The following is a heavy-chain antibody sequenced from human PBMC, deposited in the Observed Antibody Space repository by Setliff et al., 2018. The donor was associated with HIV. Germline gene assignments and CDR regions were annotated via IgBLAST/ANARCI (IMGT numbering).Heavy chain of an antibody. Sequence: SETLSLTCAVSGGSIGSGGFYWSWIRQAAGKGLEWIGRIYSSGSTTYNPSLKGRVTMSVDTSKNQISLKLSSVTAADTAVYYCAVSSGWYRHDYWGQGTLVTVSS. J-gene: IGHJ4*02. CDR1: GGSIGSGGFY. CDR3: AVSSGWYRHDY. CDR2: IYSSGST. V-gene: IGHV4-61*02. D-gene: IGHD6-19*01.